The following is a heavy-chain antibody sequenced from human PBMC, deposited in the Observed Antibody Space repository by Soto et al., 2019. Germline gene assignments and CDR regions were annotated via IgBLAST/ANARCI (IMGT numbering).Heavy chain of an antibody. CDR1: GFTFSSYS. J-gene: IGHJ5*02. D-gene: IGHD5-12*01. CDR2: ISSSSSYI. CDR3: ARNDGSWYSGYDYRCGRYKSSCFAP. Sequence: EVQLVESGGGLVQPGGSLRLSCAASGFTFSSYSMNWVRQAPGKGLEWVSSISSSSSYIYYADSVKGRFTISRDNARNQLYLRMNSRRSEDTSVYYCARNDGSWYSGYDYRCGRYKSSCFAPWGQWNMVTVTS. V-gene: IGHV3-21*01.